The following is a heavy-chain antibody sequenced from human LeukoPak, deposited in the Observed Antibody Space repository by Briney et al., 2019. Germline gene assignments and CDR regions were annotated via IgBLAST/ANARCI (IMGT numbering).Heavy chain of an antibody. J-gene: IGHJ4*02. CDR1: GGSFSGYY. CDR2: INHSGST. D-gene: IGHD3-10*01. V-gene: IGHV4-34*01. Sequence: PSETLSLTCAVYGGSFSGYYWSWIRQPPGKGLEWIGEINHSGSTNYNPSLKSRVTMSVDTSKNQFSLKLSSVTAADTAVYYCARVRYYGSGSYYRFDYWGQGTLVTVSS. CDR3: ARVRYYGSGSYYRFDY.